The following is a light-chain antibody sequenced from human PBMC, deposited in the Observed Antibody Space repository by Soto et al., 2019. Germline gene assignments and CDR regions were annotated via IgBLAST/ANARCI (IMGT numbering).Light chain of an antibody. CDR1: QSVSNN. Sequence: ETVMTQSPGTLSVSPGERATLSCRASQSVSNNLAWYQQKPGQAPRLLIYDASTRATGIPARFSGSGSGTEFTLTISSLQSEDFAVYYCQQYNNWPQTFXQGTKVDIK. J-gene: IGKJ1*01. CDR3: QQYNNWPQT. CDR2: DAS. V-gene: IGKV3-15*01.